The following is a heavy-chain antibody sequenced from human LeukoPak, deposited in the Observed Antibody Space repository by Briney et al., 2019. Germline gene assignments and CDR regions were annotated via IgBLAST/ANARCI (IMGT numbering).Heavy chain of an antibody. J-gene: IGHJ6*02. D-gene: IGHD3/OR15-3a*01. CDR1: GSAFSNYA. CDR2: INSNGGST. V-gene: IGHV3-64D*06. CDR3: VKGTGTKYYYYGMDV. Sequence: GGSLRVSCSASGSAFSNYATHWVRQAPGKGLEYVAGINSNGGSTYYADSVKGRFTMSGDNSKNTLYLQMSSLRAEDTAVYYCVKGTGTKYYYYGMDVWGQGTTVTVSS.